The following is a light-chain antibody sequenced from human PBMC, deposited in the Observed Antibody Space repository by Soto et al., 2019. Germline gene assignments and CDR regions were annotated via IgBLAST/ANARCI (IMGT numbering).Light chain of an antibody. J-gene: IGKJ1*01. Sequence: EIVLTQSPGTLSLSPGERATLSCRARQSISSSYLAWYQHKPGQAPRLLIYGASSRATGIPDRFTGSGSGTDFTLTVSRLEPEDFAVYYCQWYGSSPPWTFGQGTKVEIK. V-gene: IGKV3-20*01. CDR2: GAS. CDR3: QWYGSSPPWT. CDR1: QSISSSY.